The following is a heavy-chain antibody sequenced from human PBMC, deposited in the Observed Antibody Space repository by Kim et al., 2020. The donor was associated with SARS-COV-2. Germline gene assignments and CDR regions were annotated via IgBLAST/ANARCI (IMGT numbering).Heavy chain of an antibody. CDR2: ISGSGGST. CDR1: GFTFSSYA. Sequence: GGSLRLSCAASGFTFSSYAMSWVRQAPGKGLEWVSAISGSGGSTYYADSVKGRFTISRDNSKNTLYLQMNSLRAEDTAVYYCAKEQRLLWTSITGTYYGMDVWGQGTTVTVSS. CDR3: AKEQRLLWTSITGTYYGMDV. V-gene: IGHV3-23*01. D-gene: IGHD1-20*01. J-gene: IGHJ6*02.